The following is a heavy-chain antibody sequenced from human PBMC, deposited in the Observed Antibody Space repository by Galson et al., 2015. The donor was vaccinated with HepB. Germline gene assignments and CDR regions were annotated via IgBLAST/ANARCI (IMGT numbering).Heavy chain of an antibody. CDR1: GGTFSSYA. Sequence: SVKVSCKASGGTFSSYAISWVRQAPGQGLEWMGGIIPIFGTANYAQKFQGRVTITADKSTSTAYMELSSLRSEDTAVYYCASDDYPDAFDIWGQGTMVTVSS. CDR2: IIPIFGTA. CDR3: ASDDYPDAFDI. J-gene: IGHJ3*02. D-gene: IGHD4-11*01. V-gene: IGHV1-69*06.